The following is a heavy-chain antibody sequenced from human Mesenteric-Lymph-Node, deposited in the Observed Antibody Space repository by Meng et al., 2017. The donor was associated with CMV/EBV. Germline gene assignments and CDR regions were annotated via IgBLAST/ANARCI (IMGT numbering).Heavy chain of an antibody. J-gene: IGHJ5*02. CDR2: IWYDENQE. V-gene: IGHV3-30*02. Sequence: GESLKISCAASGFTFSSYWMSWVRQAPGKGLEWVAFIWYDENQEEYTDSAKGRFTISRDNSKNTVDLQMNNLRVEDTAVYYCVRDVAPGWFDPWGQGILVTVSS. CDR3: VRDVAPGWFDP. D-gene: IGHD3-10*01. CDR1: GFTFSSYW.